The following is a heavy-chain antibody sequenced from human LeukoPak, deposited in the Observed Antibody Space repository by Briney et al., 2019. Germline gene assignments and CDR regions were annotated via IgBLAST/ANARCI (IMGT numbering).Heavy chain of an antibody. Sequence: PSQTLSLTCTVSGGSISSGDYYWSWIRQPPGKGLEWIGYTYYSGSTYYNPSLKSRVTISVDTSKNQFSLKLSSVTAADTAVYYCARIGGSGSYGIMSYNWFDPWGQGTLVTVSS. CDR1: GGSISSGDYY. D-gene: IGHD3-10*01. CDR3: ARIGGSGSYGIMSYNWFDP. J-gene: IGHJ5*02. V-gene: IGHV4-30-4*08. CDR2: TYYSGST.